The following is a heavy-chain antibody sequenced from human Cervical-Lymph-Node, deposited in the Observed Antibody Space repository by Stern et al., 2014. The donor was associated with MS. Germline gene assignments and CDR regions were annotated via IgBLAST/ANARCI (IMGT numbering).Heavy chain of an antibody. CDR1: GFTFSSYS. D-gene: IGHD3-22*01. CDR2: ISSSSRTI. J-gene: IGHJ4*02. Sequence: EVQLVESGGGLVQPGGSLRLSCAASGFTFSSYSMNWVRQAPGKGLEWVSYISSSSRTIYYADSVKGRFTISRDNAKNSLYLQMNSLRAEDTAVYYCARAEDYYDSSGYLGYYFDYWGQGTLVTVSS. V-gene: IGHV3-48*01. CDR3: ARAEDYYDSSGYLGYYFDY.